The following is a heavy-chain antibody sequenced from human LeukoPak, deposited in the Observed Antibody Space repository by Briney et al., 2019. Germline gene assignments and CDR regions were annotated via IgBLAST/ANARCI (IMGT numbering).Heavy chain of an antibody. V-gene: IGHV3-74*01. D-gene: IGHD3-22*01. J-gene: IGHJ5*02. Sequence: PGGSLRLSCAASGFTFSSYWMHWVRQDPGKGLVWVSHINNDGSITNYADSVKGRFTISRDNAKNSLYLQMNSLRAEDTAVYYCARDGSPYYYDSSGYSSWGQGTLVTVSS. CDR3: ARDGSPYYYDSSGYSS. CDR2: INNDGSIT. CDR1: GFTFSSYW.